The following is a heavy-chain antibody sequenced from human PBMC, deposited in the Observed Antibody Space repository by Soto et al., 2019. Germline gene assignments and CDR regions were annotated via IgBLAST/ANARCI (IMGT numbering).Heavy chain of an antibody. J-gene: IGHJ6*02. CDR2: ISSSSSYI. V-gene: IGHV3-21*01. D-gene: IGHD6-13*01. Sequence: EVQLVESGGGLVKPGGSLRLSCAASGFTFSSYSMNWVRQAPGKGLEWVSSISSSSSYIYYADSVKGRFTISRDNAKNSLYLQMNSLSAEDTAVYYCARVQGSSWFDYYGMDVWGQGTTVTVSS. CDR1: GFTFSSYS. CDR3: ARVQGSSWFDYYGMDV.